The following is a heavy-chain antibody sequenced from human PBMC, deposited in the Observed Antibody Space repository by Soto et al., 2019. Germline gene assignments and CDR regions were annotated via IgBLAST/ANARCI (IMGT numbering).Heavy chain of an antibody. J-gene: IGHJ1*01. V-gene: IGHV1-46*03. CDR1: GYTFTRYY. Sequence: QVQLVQSGAEAKKPGASVKVSCKASGYTFTRYYMHWVRQAPGQGLEWMGMINPSGGSTTYAQNFQCSVTMTRDTSTSTIYMDLSSLRSEDTAVYYWTRTLTPNPAEYFQHWGQGTLVTVSS. CDR2: INPSGGST. CDR3: TRTLTPNPAEYFQH. D-gene: IGHD3-16*01.